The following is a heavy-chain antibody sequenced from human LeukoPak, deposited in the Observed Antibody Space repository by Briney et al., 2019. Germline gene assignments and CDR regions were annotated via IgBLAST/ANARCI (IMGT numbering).Heavy chain of an antibody. J-gene: IGHJ4*02. V-gene: IGHV3-23*01. D-gene: IGHD4-17*01. CDR2: ISGSGGST. CDR3: AKEGTAYGDYTIFGY. CDR1: GFTFDDYA. Sequence: GGSLRLSCAASGFTFDDYAMHWGRQAPGKGLEWVSAISGSGGSTYYVDSVKGRFTISRDNSKNTLYLQMNSLRAEDTAVYYCAKEGTAYGDYTIFGYWGQGTLVTVSS.